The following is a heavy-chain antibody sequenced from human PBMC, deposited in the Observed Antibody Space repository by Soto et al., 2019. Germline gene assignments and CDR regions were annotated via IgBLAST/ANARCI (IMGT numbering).Heavy chain of an antibody. V-gene: IGHV1-18*01. J-gene: IGHJ3*01. Sequence: ASVKVSCKASGFTFTSYGISWVRQAPGQGFEWMGWISAYNGNTNYAEKFQDRVTVTTDTSTSTAYMELGSLRSDDTAVYYRARAPSPGTFHLWGQGTLVTVSS. CDR2: ISAYNGNT. CDR1: GFTFTSYG. CDR3: ARAPSPGTFHL.